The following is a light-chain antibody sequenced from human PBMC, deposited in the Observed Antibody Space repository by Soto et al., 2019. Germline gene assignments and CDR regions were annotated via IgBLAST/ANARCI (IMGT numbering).Light chain of an antibody. V-gene: IGKV1-5*01. CDR3: QQHNGY. Sequence: DIQMTQSPSTLSASVGDRVSITSRASQSISRWLAWYQQKPGKAPKVLIYDASSLESGVPSRFNGSGSGTEFTLIISGLQPDDFATYYCQQHNGYFGGGTKVEVK. J-gene: IGKJ4*01. CDR1: QSISRW. CDR2: DAS.